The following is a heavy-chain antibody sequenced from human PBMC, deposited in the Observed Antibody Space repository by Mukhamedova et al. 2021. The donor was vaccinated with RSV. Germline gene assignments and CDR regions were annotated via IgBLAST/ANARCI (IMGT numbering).Heavy chain of an antibody. J-gene: IGHJ3*02. V-gene: IGHV3-15*01. D-gene: IGHD1-7*01. Sequence: GLAWVGRIKSKTDGGTTDYAAPVKGRFTISRDDSKNTLYLQMNSLTTEDTAVYYCTTDLNWNYGLPDFDIWGQGTMVTVSS. CDR2: IKSKTDGGTT. CDR3: TTDLNWNYGLPDFDI.